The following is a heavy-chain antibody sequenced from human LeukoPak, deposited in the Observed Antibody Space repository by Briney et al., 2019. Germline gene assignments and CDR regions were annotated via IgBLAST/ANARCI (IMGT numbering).Heavy chain of an antibody. CDR3: ARRYCGTTTCPNFDY. V-gene: IGHV3-48*02. D-gene: IGHD2-2*01. Sequence: GSLGLSCAASGFTFSNYAMNWVRQAPGKGLEWIAYISSTTSIYYADSVKGRFTISRDNAKNSVFLQMNSLRDEDTAVYYCARRYCGTTTCPNFDYWGQGILVTVSS. CDR2: ISSTTSI. J-gene: IGHJ4*02. CDR1: GFTFSNYA.